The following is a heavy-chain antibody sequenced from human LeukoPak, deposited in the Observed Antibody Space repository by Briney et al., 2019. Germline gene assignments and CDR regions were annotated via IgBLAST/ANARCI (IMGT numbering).Heavy chain of an antibody. CDR3: ARGLREGYDGAFDI. J-gene: IGHJ3*02. Sequence: PSGTLSLTCAVSGASINNYNWWSWVRQPPGKGLEWIGEVYHSGNTNYNPSLRSRVTISVETSKNQFSLKLSSVTAADTAVYYCARGLREGYDGAFDIWGQGTMVTVSS. D-gene: IGHD5-12*01. V-gene: IGHV4-4*02. CDR2: VYHSGNT. CDR1: GASINNYNW.